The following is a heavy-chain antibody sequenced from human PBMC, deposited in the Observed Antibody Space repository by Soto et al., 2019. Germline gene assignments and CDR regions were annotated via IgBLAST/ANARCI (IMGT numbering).Heavy chain of an antibody. CDR3: ASTPPWEVAYGRRERGLPPLYYFNY. D-gene: IGHD4-17*01. V-gene: IGHV1-69*12. J-gene: IGHJ4*02. Sequence: QVHLVQSGAEVKKPGSSVKVSCKVSGGTFSSYKISWVRQAPGQGLDWVGGSTPVTTPPDYAQKFRARVTITADETGKTVYVEMRSLKSEDTAVYYCASTPPWEVAYGRRERGLPPLYYFNYWGQGTLVTVSS. CDR1: GGTFSSYK. CDR2: STPVTTPP.